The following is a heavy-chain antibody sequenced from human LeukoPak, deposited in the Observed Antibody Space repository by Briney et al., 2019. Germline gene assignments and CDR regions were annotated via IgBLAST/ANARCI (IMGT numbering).Heavy chain of an antibody. Sequence: PGGSLRLSCAASGFTFSSYAMSWVRQAPGNGLEWVSAISGSGGSTYYADSVKGRFTISRDNSKNTLYLQMNSLRAEDTAVYYCAKTGYGSGSYLYNWFDPWGQGTLVTVSS. D-gene: IGHD3-10*01. CDR1: GFTFSSYA. CDR3: AKTGYGSGSYLYNWFDP. J-gene: IGHJ5*02. V-gene: IGHV3-23*01. CDR2: ISGSGGST.